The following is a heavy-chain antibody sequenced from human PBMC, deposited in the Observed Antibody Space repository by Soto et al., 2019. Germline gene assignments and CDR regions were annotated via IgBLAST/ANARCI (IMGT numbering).Heavy chain of an antibody. J-gene: IGHJ4*02. CDR2: VYDSGST. D-gene: IGHD6-13*01. CDR1: GGSISSNY. Sequence: SETLSLTCTVSGGSISSNYWTWIRQPPGKGLEWIGYVYDSGSTNYNPSLKSRVTISEDTSKSQFSLKVNSMTAADTAVYYCARYRREAVAGYTLDNWGQGILVTVSS. V-gene: IGHV4-59*01. CDR3: ARYRREAVAGYTLDN.